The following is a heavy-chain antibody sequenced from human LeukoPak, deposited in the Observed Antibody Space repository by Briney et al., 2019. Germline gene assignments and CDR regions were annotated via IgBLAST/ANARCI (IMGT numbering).Heavy chain of an antibody. CDR3: ARGHCGGDCYRYFDY. CDR1: GGTFSSYA. D-gene: IGHD2-21*02. CDR2: MNPNSGNT. Sequence: ASVKVSCKASGGTFSSYAISWVRQAPGQGLEWMGWMNPNSGNTGYAQKFQGRVTMTRNTSISTAYMELSSLRSEDTAVYYCARGHCGGDCYRYFDYWGQGTLVTVSS. J-gene: IGHJ4*02. V-gene: IGHV1-8*02.